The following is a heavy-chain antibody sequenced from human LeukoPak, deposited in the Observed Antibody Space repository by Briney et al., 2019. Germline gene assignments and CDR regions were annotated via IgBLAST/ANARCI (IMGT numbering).Heavy chain of an antibody. Sequence: ASVKVSCKVSGYTFTENYIHWVRQTPGRGLEWMGLINPHTGAANYTQSFQGRVTLTRDTSSSTAYMHLSSLRFDDRAVYYCARGKSGYSPWGQGTPVTVSS. CDR3: ARGKSGYSP. V-gene: IGHV1-2*02. CDR2: INPHTGAA. J-gene: IGHJ4*02. D-gene: IGHD3-22*01. CDR1: GYTFTENY.